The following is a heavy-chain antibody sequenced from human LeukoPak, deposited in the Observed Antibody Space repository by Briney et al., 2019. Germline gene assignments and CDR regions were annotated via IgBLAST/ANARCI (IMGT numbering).Heavy chain of an antibody. J-gene: IGHJ4*02. V-gene: IGHV4-61*02. Sequence: SETLSLTCTVSGVSISSATYYWTWIRQPAGKGLEWIGRIYTSGSTNYNPSLKSRFTITVDKSKNEFALKLSSVPAADTAVYYCARNSCPSGSCYDNRGYFDYWGQGTLVTVSS. CDR3: ARNSCPSGSCYDNRGYFDY. CDR1: GVSISSATYY. CDR2: IYTSGST. D-gene: IGHD2-15*01.